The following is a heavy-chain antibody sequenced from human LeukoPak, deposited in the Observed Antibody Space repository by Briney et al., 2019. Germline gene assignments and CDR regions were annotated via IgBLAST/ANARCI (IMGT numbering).Heavy chain of an antibody. CDR3: ARYSSSWYSIDY. Sequence: SETLSLTCTVSGGSISSGDYYWSWIRQPPGKGLEWIGYIYYSGSTYYNPSLKSRVTISVDTSKNQFSLKLSSVTAADTAVYYCARYSSSWYSIDYWGQGTLVTVSS. CDR1: GGSISSGDYY. D-gene: IGHD6-13*01. V-gene: IGHV4-30-4*01. J-gene: IGHJ4*02. CDR2: IYYSGST.